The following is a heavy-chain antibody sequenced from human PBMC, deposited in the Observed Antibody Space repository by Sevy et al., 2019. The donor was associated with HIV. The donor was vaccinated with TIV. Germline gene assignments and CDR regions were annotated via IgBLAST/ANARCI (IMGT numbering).Heavy chain of an antibody. V-gene: IGHV3-30*18. CDR2: ISYHGRDK. CDR3: AKDFTGYNGLDV. J-gene: IGHJ6*02. D-gene: IGHD3-9*01. CDR1: GISFTTSG. Sequence: GGSLRLSCRVSGISFTTSGMHWVRQAPGKGLEWVAVISYHGRDKFYAESVKGRSNISRDNSKNMVYLQIDSPRPEDTAVYYCAKDFTGYNGLDVWGQGTMVTVSS.